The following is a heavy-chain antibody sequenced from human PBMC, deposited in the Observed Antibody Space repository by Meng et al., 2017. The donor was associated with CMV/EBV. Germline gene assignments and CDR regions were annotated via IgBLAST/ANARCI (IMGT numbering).Heavy chain of an antibody. Sequence: SVKVSCKASGFTFTSSAVQWVRQASGQRLEWVGWIVVGSGNTNCAQKFQERVTITRDMSTSTAYMELSSPRSEDTAVYYCSARIHILRVNTQDLSSGEAFDIWGQGTMVTVSS. CDR1: GFTFTSSA. V-gene: IGHV1-58*01. CDR2: IVVGSGNT. D-gene: IGHD2-15*01. J-gene: IGHJ3*02. CDR3: SARIHILRVNTQDLSSGEAFDI.